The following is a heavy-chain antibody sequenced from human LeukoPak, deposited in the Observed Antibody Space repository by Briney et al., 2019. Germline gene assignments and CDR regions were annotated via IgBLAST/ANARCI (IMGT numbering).Heavy chain of an antibody. CDR2: ISSSSSYT. V-gene: IGHV3-11*05. Sequence: GGSLRLSCAASGFTFSDYYMSWIRQAPGKGLEWVSYISSSSSYTDYADSVKGRFTISRDNAKNSLYLQMNSLRAEDTAVYYCARDLTSSSATIDYWGQGTLVTVSS. CDR3: ARDLTSSSATIDY. J-gene: IGHJ4*02. D-gene: IGHD5-12*01. CDR1: GFTFSDYY.